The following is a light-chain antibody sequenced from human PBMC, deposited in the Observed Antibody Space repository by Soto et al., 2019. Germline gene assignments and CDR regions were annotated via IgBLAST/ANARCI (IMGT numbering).Light chain of an antibody. V-gene: IGKV1-5*03. CDR1: ESISRW. Sequence: DIQMTQSPSTLSASVGDRVTITCWASESISRWLAWYQQKPGKPPNLLIYKASTLGSGVPSRFSGTGSGTEFTLTISSLQPDDFATYYCQQYHSYWTFGQGTKVDIK. CDR2: KAS. CDR3: QQYHSYWT. J-gene: IGKJ1*01.